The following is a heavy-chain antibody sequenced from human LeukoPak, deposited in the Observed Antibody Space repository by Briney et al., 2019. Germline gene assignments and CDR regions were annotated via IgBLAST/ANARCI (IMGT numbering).Heavy chain of an antibody. V-gene: IGHV1-46*01. D-gene: IGHD4-17*01. CDR2: INPSGGST. J-gene: IGHJ4*02. CDR1: GYTFTSYY. CDR3: ARGPHYGDSPFDY. Sequence: GASVTVSFKASGYTFTSYYMHWVRQAPGQGLEWMGIINPSGGSTSYAQKFQGRVTMTRDTSTSTVYMELSSLRSEDMAVYYCARGPHYGDSPFDYWGQGTLVTVSP.